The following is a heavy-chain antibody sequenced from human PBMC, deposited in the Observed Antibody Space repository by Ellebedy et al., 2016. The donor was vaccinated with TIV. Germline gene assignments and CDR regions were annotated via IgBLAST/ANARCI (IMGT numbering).Heavy chain of an antibody. Sequence: GESLKISCAASGFTFRNFAMTWVRQAPGKGLEWVSSISSSGVSSAYADSVRGRVTISKDNSKSTLYLQMDSLRADDSAEYYCAKLDSSGYYYGRLDYWGQGTLVTVSS. CDR3: AKLDSSGYYYGRLDY. CDR2: ISSSGVSS. J-gene: IGHJ4*02. CDR1: GFTFRNFA. D-gene: IGHD3-22*01. V-gene: IGHV3-23*01.